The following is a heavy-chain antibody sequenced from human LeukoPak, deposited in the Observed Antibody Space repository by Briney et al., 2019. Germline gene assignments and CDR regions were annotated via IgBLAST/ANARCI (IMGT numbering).Heavy chain of an antibody. CDR3: ARDRIPYGGNSGVNY. CDR2: ISYDGSNK. V-gene: IGHV3-30-3*01. D-gene: IGHD4-23*01. CDR1: GFTFSSYA. Sequence: GGSLRLSCAASGFTFSSYAMHWVRQAPGKGLEWVAVISYDGSNKYYADSVKGRFTISRDNSKNTLYLQMNSLRAEDTAVYYCARDRIPYGGNSGVNYWGQGTLVTVSS. J-gene: IGHJ4*02.